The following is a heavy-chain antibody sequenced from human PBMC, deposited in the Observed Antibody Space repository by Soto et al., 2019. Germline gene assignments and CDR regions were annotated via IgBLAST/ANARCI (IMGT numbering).Heavy chain of an antibody. CDR1: GGSVSSGSYY. V-gene: IGHV4-61*01. Sequence: QVQLQESGPGLVKPSETLSLTCTVSGGSVSSGSYYWSWIRQPQGKGLEWFGYISSSGSTNYNPSLNSRLTISVDTSKNQFSLKLSSVTAADTAVYYCAREPTTVTNYYYYALDVWGQGTTVTVSS. D-gene: IGHD4-17*01. CDR3: AREPTTVTNYYYYALDV. J-gene: IGHJ6*02. CDR2: ISSSGST.